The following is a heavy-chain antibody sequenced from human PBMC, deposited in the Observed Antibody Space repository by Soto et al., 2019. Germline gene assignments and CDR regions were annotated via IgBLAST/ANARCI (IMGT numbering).Heavy chain of an antibody. Sequence: ASVKVSCKASGYTFTGYYMHWVRQAPGQGLEWMGWINPNSGGTNYAQKFQGWVTMTRDTSISTAYMELSRLRSDDTAVYYCARGDGVGYCSSTSCSTEYDYWGQGTLVTVSS. D-gene: IGHD2-2*03. CDR1: GYTFTGYY. CDR3: ARGDGVGYCSSTSCSTEYDY. V-gene: IGHV1-2*04. CDR2: INPNSGGT. J-gene: IGHJ4*02.